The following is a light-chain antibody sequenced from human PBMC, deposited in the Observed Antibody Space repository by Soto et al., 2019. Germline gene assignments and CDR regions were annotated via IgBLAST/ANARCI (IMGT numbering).Light chain of an antibody. CDR2: EVS. Sequence: QSALTQPASVSGSPGQSITISCTGTSSDVGSYNLVSWYQQHPGKAPKLMISEVSKRPSGISDRFSGSKSGSTASLTISGLQAEHESDYYCCSYAGISPHPVFGGGAQLTVL. CDR1: SSDVGSYNL. J-gene: IGLJ7*01. CDR3: CSYAGISPHPV. V-gene: IGLV2-23*02.